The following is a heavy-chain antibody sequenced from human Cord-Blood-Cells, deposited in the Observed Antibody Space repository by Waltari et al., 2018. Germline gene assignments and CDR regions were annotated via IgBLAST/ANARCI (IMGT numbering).Heavy chain of an antibody. V-gene: IGHV5-51*01. Sequence: EVQLVQSGAEVKKHGESLKISCTGSGYSFTSYWIGWVRQMPGQGLEWMGIIYPGDSDTRYSPSFQGQVTISADKSISTAYLQWSSLKASDTAMYYCARPPKLGKWYFDLWGRGTLVTVSS. D-gene: IGHD7-27*01. CDR1: GYSFTSYW. J-gene: IGHJ2*01. CDR3: ARPPKLGKWYFDL. CDR2: IYPGDSDT.